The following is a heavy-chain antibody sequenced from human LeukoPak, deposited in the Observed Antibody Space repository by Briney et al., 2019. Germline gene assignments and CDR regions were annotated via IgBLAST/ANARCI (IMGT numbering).Heavy chain of an antibody. V-gene: IGHV3-30*03. CDR2: ISYDGSNE. CDR1: GFTFSSYG. Sequence: GRSLRLSCAASGFTFSSYGMHWVRQAPGKGLEWVAVISYDGSNEYYADSVKGRFTISRDNSKNTLYLQMNSLRAEDTAVYYCATRIVVVTGDYWGQGTLVTVSS. CDR3: ATRIVVVTGDY. J-gene: IGHJ4*02. D-gene: IGHD2-21*02.